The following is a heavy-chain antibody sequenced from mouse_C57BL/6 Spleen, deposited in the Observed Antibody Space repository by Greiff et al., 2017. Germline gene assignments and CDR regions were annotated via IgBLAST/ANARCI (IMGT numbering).Heavy chain of an antibody. D-gene: IGHD1-1*01. V-gene: IGHV5-4*01. CDR1: GFTFSSYA. J-gene: IGHJ3*01. Sequence: EVKLVESGGGLVKPGGSLKLSCAASGFTFSSYAMSWVRQTPDKRLEWVATISDGGSYTYYPDNVKGRFTISRDNAKNNLYLQMSHLKSEDTAMYYCARDCGSSYSTGFAYWGQGTLVTVSA. CDR3: ARDCGSSYSTGFAY. CDR2: ISDGGSYT.